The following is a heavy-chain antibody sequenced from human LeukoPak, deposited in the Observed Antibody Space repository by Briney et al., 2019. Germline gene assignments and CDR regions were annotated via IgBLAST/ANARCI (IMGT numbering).Heavy chain of an antibody. J-gene: IGHJ4*02. CDR3: AKDLIEGYSGYGHFDY. D-gene: IGHD5-12*01. V-gene: IGHV3-23*01. CDR1: GFTLSSYA. CDR2: ISDSGGHT. Sequence: GGSLRLSCAASGFTLSSYAMSWVRQAPGKGLEWVSAISDSGGHTYYADSVKGRFTISRDSFKNTLYLKMNSLRAEDTAVCYCAKDLIEGYSGYGHFDYWGQGTLVTVSS.